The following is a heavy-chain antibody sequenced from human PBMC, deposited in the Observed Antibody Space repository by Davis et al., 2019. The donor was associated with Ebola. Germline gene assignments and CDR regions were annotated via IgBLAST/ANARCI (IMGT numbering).Heavy chain of an antibody. V-gene: IGHV4-59*12. J-gene: IGHJ4*02. CDR1: GGSISSYY. CDR3: AGRSGSYPFLDY. D-gene: IGHD1-26*01. Sequence: PSETLSLTCTVSGGSISSYYWSWIRQPPGKGLEWIGYIYYSGSTNYNPSLKSRVTISVDTSKNQFSLKLSSVTAADTAVYYCAGRSGSYPFLDYWGQGTLVTVSS. CDR2: IYYSGST.